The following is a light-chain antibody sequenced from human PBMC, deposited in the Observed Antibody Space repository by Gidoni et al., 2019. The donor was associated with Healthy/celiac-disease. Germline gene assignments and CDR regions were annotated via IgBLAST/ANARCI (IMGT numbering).Light chain of an antibody. Sequence: DIQMTQSPSSLSASVGDRVTITCQASQDISNYLNWYQQKPGKAPKLLIYDASNLETGVPSRFSGSGSRTDFTFTISSLQPEDIATYYCQQYDNLPLTFGGGTQVKIK. V-gene: IGKV1-33*01. CDR1: QDISNY. CDR2: DAS. J-gene: IGKJ4*01. CDR3: QQYDNLPLT.